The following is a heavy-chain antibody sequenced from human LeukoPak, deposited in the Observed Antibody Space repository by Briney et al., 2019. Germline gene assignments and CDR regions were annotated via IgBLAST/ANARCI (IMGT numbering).Heavy chain of an antibody. Sequence: GGSLRLSCAASGFTFSSYSMNWVRQAPGKGLEWVSSISSSSSYIYYADSVKGRFTISRDNAKNSLYLQINSLRAEDTAVYYCARAPAHYDGTPWGQGTLVTVSP. V-gene: IGHV3-21*01. CDR3: ARAPAHYDGTP. D-gene: IGHD3-22*01. CDR2: ISSSSSYI. CDR1: GFTFSSYS. J-gene: IGHJ5*02.